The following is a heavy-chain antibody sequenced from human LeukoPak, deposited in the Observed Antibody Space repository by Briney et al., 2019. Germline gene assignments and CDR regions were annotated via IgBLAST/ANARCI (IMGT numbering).Heavy chain of an antibody. CDR3: ARALSSVVVPAADFDF. CDR1: GYTFTSYG. J-gene: IGHJ4*02. D-gene: IGHD2-2*01. CDR2: ISAYNGNT. V-gene: IGHV1-18*01. Sequence: ASVKVSCKASGYTFTSYGISWVRQAPGQGLEWMGWISAYNGNTNYAQMLQGRVTMTTDTSTSTAYMELRSLRSDDTAVYYCARALSSVVVPAADFDFWGQGTLVTVYS.